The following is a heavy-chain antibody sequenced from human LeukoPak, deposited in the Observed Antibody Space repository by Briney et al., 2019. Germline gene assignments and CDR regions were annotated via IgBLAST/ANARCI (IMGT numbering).Heavy chain of an antibody. CDR1: GGSISSSNW. CDR3: AGWPEGDNFDY. CDR2: IYHSGST. D-gene: IGHD1-26*01. V-gene: IGHV4-4*02. Sequence: SETLSLTCAVSGGSISSSNWWSWVRQPPGKGLEWIGEIYHSGSTNYNPSLKSRVTISVDTSKNQFSLKLSSVTAADTAVYYCAGWPEGDNFDYWGQGTLVTVSS. J-gene: IGHJ4*02.